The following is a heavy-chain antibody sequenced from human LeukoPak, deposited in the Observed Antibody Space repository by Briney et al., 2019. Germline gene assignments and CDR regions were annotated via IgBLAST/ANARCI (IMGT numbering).Heavy chain of an antibody. CDR2: IYHSGST. D-gene: IGHD3-9*01. CDR3: ARTHPYDILTGHYGMDV. J-gene: IGHJ6*02. CDR1: GGSISSSSYY. Sequence: SETLSLTCTVSGGSISSSSYYWGWIRQPPGKGLEWIGSIYHSGSTNYNPSLKSRVTISVDKSKNQFSLKLSSVTAADTAVYYCARTHPYDILTGHYGMDVWGQGTTVTVSS. V-gene: IGHV4-39*07.